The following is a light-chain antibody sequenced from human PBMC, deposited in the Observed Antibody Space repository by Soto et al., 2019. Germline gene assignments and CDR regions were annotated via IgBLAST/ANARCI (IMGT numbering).Light chain of an antibody. V-gene: IGLV2-23*01. CDR3: CSFAGSSTYV. CDR1: SSDAGSYNL. J-gene: IGLJ1*01. CDR2: EGS. Sequence: QSVLTQPASVSGSPGQSITISCTGTSSDAGSYNLVSWYQHHPGKAPKLMIYEGSKRPSGVSNRFSGSKSGNTASLTISWLQAEDEADYYCCSFAGSSTYVFGTGTKVTVL.